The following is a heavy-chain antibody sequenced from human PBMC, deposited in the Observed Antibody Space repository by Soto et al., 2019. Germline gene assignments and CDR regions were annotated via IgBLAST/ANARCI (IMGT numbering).Heavy chain of an antibody. V-gene: IGHV1-24*01. D-gene: IGHD1-7*01. CDR3: ATVHNWNYGEWGWFDP. CDR2: FDPEDGET. Sequence: QVQLVQSGAEVKKPGASVKVSCKVSGYTLTELSMHWVRQAPGKGLEWMGGFDPEDGETIYAQKFQGRVTMTEDTSTDTAYMELSSLRSEDTAVYYCATVHNWNYGEWGWFDPWGQGTLVTVSS. CDR1: GYTLTELS. J-gene: IGHJ5*02.